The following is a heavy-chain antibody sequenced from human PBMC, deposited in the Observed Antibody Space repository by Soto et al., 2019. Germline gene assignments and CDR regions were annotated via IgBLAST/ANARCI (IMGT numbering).Heavy chain of an antibody. CDR3: AKSRRGGGSFFDS. CDR2: ISWNSGSI. Sequence: EVQLVESGGGLVQPGRSPRLSCAASGFTFDDYAMHWVRQAPGKGLEWVSGISWNSGSIGYADSVKGRFTISRGNAKVPPYVKMNRLRAEDAALYYGAKSRRGGGSFFDSWGQGTLVIVSS. D-gene: IGHD1-26*01. J-gene: IGHJ4*02. V-gene: IGHV3-9*01. CDR1: GFTFDDYA.